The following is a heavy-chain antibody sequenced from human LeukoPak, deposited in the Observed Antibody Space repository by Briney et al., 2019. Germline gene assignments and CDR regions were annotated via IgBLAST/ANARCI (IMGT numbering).Heavy chain of an antibody. J-gene: IGHJ4*02. CDR1: GYTFTSYY. V-gene: IGHV1-46*01. D-gene: IGHD6-6*01. CDR3: ARATPMEYSSSSYFDY. CDR2: INPSGGST. Sequence: ASVKVSCKASGYTFTSYYMHWVRQAPGQGLEWMGIINPSGGSTSYAQEFQGRVTMTRDTSTSTVYMELSSLRSEDTAVYYCARATPMEYSSSSYFDYWGQGTLVTVSS.